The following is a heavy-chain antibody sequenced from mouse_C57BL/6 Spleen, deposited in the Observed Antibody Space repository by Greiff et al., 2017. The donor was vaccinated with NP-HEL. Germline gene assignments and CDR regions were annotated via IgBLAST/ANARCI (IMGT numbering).Heavy chain of an antibody. J-gene: IGHJ2*01. CDR2: IHPNSGST. Sequence: QVQLQQPGAELVKPGASVKLSCKASGYTFTSYWMHWVKQRPGQGLEWIGMIHPNSGSTNYNEKFKSKATLTVDKSSSTAYMQLSSLTSEDSAVYYCARSGIYYGNFNAMDYWGQGTTLTVSS. V-gene: IGHV1-64*01. D-gene: IGHD2-1*01. CDR1: GYTFTSYW. CDR3: ARSGIYYGNFNAMDY.